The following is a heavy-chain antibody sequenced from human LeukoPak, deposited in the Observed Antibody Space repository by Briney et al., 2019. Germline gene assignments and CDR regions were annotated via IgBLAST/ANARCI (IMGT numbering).Heavy chain of an antibody. CDR2: IYPGDYDT. J-gene: IGHJ3*01. V-gene: IGHV5-51*01. D-gene: IGHD3-16*01. CDR3: ARHLTMITVPRDAFDV. CDR1: GSSFTSYW. Sequence: GESLKISCKGSGSSFTSYWIGWVRQMPGKGLELMGVIYPGDYDTRYSPSFQGQVTISADKSISTAYLQWSGLKASDTAMYYCARHLTMITVPRDAFDVWGQGTMVTVSS.